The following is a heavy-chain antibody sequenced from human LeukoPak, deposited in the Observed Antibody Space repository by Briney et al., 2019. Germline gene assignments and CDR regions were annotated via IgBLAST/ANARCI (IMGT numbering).Heavy chain of an antibody. CDR2: ISGYNANT. J-gene: IGHJ4*02. D-gene: IGHD3-10*01. CDR3: ARTRGSGSYYLPRDY. V-gene: IGHV1-18*01. Sequence: ASVKVSCKASGYTFSSYGFSWVRQAPGQGLEWMGWISGYNANTKYARNLQGRVTMTTDTSASTAYMELRSLRSDDTAVYYCARTRGSGSYYLPRDYWGQGTLVTVSS. CDR1: GYTFSSYG.